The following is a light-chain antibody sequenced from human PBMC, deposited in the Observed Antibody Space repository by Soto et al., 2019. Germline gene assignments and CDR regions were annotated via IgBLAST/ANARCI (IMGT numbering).Light chain of an antibody. V-gene: IGLV1-47*01. CDR2: RNS. CDR3: AAWDDSLSGVV. J-gene: IGLJ2*01. Sequence: QSVLTQPPSASGTPGQRVTISCSGSSSNIGSNYVYWYQQLPGTVPQLLIYRNSERPSGVPDRFSGSKSGTSASLAISGLRCEDEADYYGAAWDDSLSGVVFGGGTKLTVL. CDR1: SSNIGSNY.